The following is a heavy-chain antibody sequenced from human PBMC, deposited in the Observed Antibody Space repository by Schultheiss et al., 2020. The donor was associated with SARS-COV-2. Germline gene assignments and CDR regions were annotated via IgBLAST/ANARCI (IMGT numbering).Heavy chain of an antibody. V-gene: IGHV3-21*01. Sequence: GGSLRLSCAAAGFTFSSYSMNWVRQAPGKGLEWVSSISSSSSYIYYADSVKGRFTISRDNAKNTLYLQMNSLRAEDTAVYYCARVRGLRVSNYYYYYGMDVWGQGTTVTVSS. CDR2: ISSSSSYI. J-gene: IGHJ6*02. CDR1: GFTFSSYS. D-gene: IGHD5-12*01. CDR3: ARVRGLRVSNYYYYYGMDV.